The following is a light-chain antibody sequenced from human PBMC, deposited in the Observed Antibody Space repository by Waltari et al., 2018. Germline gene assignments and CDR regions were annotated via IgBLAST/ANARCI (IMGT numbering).Light chain of an antibody. Sequence: QSVLTQPPSVSGALGQSVTISCTGSSSNIGAGYDVHWYQRFPGTAPKLLISTNNNRPPGVPDRFSGSKSGTSASLAITGLQAEDEAHYYCQTYDNSLIGRVFGGGTELTVL. J-gene: IGLJ3*02. CDR3: QTYDNSLIGRV. CDR2: TNN. V-gene: IGLV1-40*01. CDR1: SSNIGAGYD.